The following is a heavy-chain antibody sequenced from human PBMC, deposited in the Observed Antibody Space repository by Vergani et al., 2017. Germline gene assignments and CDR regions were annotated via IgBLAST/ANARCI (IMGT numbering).Heavy chain of an antibody. Sequence: QVQLVQSGAEVKKPGASVKVSCKASGYTFTSYFMHWVRQAPGQGLEWMGIINPSGGGTSYAQKFQGRVTMTRDTSTSTVYMELSSLGSEDTAVYYCARDQGGYNPGYYFDYWGQGTLVTVSS. CDR1: GYTFTSYF. V-gene: IGHV1-46*03. J-gene: IGHJ4*02. CDR3: ARDQGGYNPGYYFDY. CDR2: INPSGGGT. D-gene: IGHD5-24*01.